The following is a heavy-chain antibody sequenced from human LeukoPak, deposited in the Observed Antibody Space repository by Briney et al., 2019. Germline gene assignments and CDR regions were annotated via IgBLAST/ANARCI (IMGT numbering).Heavy chain of an antibody. CDR1: GFTFSTXX. D-gene: IGHD2-2*01. CDR3: AKSRGAMYQPLDY. Sequence: GGSLRLSCAASGFTFSTXXXSWVRQAPGKGLXXXXGITGSGGSTYYADSVKGRFTISRDNSKNTLYLQMNSLRVEDTAAYYCAKSRGAMYQPLDYWGQGTLVTVSS. CDR2: ITGSGGST. J-gene: IGHJ4*02. V-gene: IGHV3-23*01.